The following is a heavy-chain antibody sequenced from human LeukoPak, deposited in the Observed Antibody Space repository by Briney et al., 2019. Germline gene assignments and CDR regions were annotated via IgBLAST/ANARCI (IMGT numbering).Heavy chain of an antibody. D-gene: IGHD1-1*01. Sequence: GGSLRLSCAASGFTFSNYAMSWVRQAPGKGLEWVSSISGTGGSTYCADSVKGRFTISRDNSNNTLFLQMNSLRAEDTAVYYCAKVRTGHYFDYWGQGTLVTVSS. J-gene: IGHJ4*02. CDR1: GFTFSNYA. CDR3: AKVRTGHYFDY. V-gene: IGHV3-23*01. CDR2: ISGTGGST.